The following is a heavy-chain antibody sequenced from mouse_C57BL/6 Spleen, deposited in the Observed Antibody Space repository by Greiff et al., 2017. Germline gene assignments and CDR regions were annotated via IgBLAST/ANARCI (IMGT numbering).Heavy chain of an antibody. Sequence: EVQLQQSGPELVKPGDSVKISCKASGYSFTGYFMNWVMQSHGKSLEWIGRINPYNGDTFYNQKFKGKATLTVDKSSSTAHMELRSLTSEDSAVYYCARMGYYDYDGYYFDYWGQGTTLTVSS. CDR2: INPYNGDT. D-gene: IGHD2-4*01. CDR3: ARMGYYDYDGYYFDY. CDR1: GYSFTGYF. V-gene: IGHV1-20*01. J-gene: IGHJ2*01.